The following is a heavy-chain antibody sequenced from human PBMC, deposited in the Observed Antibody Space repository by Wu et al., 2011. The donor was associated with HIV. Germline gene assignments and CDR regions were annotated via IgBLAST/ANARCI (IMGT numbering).Heavy chain of an antibody. J-gene: IGHJ4*02. CDR3: AKSRLTGSYSDLAS. CDR1: GGTFTSYA. V-gene: IGHV1-69*14. Sequence: QVQLVQSGAEVKKPGSSVKVSCKASGGTFTSYAVSWVRLTPGQGLEWMGRIIPMFDTANYAQTFQDRVTLSADKSTNTVYLQLSRLTFEDTAIYYCAKSRLTGSYSDLASWGQGTLITVSS. CDR2: IIPMFDTA. D-gene: IGHD1-26*01.